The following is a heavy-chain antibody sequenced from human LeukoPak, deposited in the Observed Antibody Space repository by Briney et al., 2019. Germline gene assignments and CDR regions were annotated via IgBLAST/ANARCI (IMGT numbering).Heavy chain of an antibody. V-gene: IGHV5-10-1*01. CDR3: ARLEAPGF. CDR1: GYRFTSYW. J-gene: IGHJ4*02. CDR2: IDPSDSYT. Sequence: GGSPQISFKGSGYRFTSYWNRRVPPMPGKGLEWMGRIDPSDSYTNYSPSFQGHVTISADKSISTAYLQWSSLKASDTAMYYCARLEAPGFWGQGTLVTVSS. D-gene: IGHD7-27*01.